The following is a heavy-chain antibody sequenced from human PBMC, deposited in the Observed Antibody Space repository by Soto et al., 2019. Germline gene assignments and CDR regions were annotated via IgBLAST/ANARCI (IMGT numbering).Heavy chain of an antibody. CDR3: AKEDQFGWGAHFNF. D-gene: IGHD3-10*01. V-gene: IGHV3-23*01. J-gene: IGHJ4*02. CDR1: GFSCSTHA. Sequence: EVQLLESGGGLVQPGGSLRLSCAASGFSCSTHAMSWVRQAPGKGLEWVSLISGTVTGTRYADSVKGRFTMSRDNSKNTLDLQMNSLRAEDTAVYYCAKEDQFGWGAHFNFWGQGTLVTVSS. CDR2: ISGTVTGT.